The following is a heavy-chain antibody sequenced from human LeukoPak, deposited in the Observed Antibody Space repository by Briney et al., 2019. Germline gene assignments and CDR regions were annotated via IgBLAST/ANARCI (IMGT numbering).Heavy chain of an antibody. V-gene: IGHV4-4*07. CDR3: AGDVDTAMARRAFDI. Sequence: PSETLSLTCTVSGGSISSYYWSWIRQPAGKGLEWIGRIYTSGSTNYNPSLKSRVTISVDTSKNQFSLKLSSVTAADTAVYYCAGDVDTAMARRAFDIWGQGTMVTVSS. D-gene: IGHD5-18*01. J-gene: IGHJ3*02. CDR1: GGSISSYY. CDR2: IYTSGST.